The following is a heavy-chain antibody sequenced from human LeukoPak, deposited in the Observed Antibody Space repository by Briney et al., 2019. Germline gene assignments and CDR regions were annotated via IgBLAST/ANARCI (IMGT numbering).Heavy chain of an antibody. CDR2: INPNSGGT. V-gene: IGHV1-2*02. D-gene: IGHD3-22*01. Sequence: ASVRVSCKASGYTFTGYYMHWVRQAPGQGLEWMGWINPNSGGTNYAQKFQGRVTMTRDTSISTAYMELSRLRSDDTAVYYCARDYYDSSGYWGWFDPWGQGDPWSVSS. CDR3: ARDYYDSSGYWGWFDP. CDR1: GYTFTGYY. J-gene: IGHJ5*02.